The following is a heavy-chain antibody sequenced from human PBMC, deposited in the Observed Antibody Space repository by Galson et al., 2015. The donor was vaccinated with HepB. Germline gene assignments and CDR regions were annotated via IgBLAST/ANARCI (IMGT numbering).Heavy chain of an antibody. CDR1: GFTSSSYG. V-gene: IGHV3-33*08. D-gene: IGHD1-26*01. CDR2: IWYDGSNK. CDR3: ARDKFRWGATIGFDY. J-gene: IGHJ4*02. Sequence: SLRLSCAASGFTSSSYGMHWVRQAPGKGLEWVAVIWYDGSNKYYADSVKGRFTISGDNSKNTLYLQMNSLRAEDTAVYYCARDKFRWGATIGFDYWGQGTLVTVSS.